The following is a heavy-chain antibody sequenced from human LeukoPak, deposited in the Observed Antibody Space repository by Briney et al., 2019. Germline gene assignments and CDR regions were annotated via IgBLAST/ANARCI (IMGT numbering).Heavy chain of an antibody. V-gene: IGHV4-39*07. D-gene: IGHD6-19*01. CDR1: GGSISSSSYY. J-gene: IGHJ5*02. CDR3: ARDQRGGRYSSDRDP. Sequence: KPSETLSLTCTVSGGSISSSSYYWGWIRQPPGKGLEWIGSIYYSGSTYYNPSLKSRVTISVDTSKNQSSLKLSSVTAADTAVYYCARDQRGGRYSSDRDPWGQGTLVTVSS. CDR2: IYYSGST.